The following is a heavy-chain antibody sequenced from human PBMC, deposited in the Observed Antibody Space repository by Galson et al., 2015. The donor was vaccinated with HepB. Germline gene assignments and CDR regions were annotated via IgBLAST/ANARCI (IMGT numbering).Heavy chain of an antibody. CDR2: IRSKANSYAT. CDR1: GFTFSGSA. Sequence: SLRLSCAASGFTFSGSAIHWVRQASGKGLEWVCRIRSKANSYATAYAASVKGRFTNSRGDSRKTAYLQMNSLKTEATAVYYCTPAGTLRGFDYWGQGTLVTVSS. D-gene: IGHD1-1*01. CDR3: TPAGTLRGFDY. V-gene: IGHV3-73*01. J-gene: IGHJ4*02.